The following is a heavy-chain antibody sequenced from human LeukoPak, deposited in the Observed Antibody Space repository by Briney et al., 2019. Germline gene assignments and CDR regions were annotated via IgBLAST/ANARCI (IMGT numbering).Heavy chain of an antibody. J-gene: IGHJ6*02. CDR3: ARGTSNYYDSSGYYYTSDYYGMDV. D-gene: IGHD3-22*01. Sequence: PSETLSLTCTVSGGSISSYYWSWIRQPAGKGLEWIGRIYTSGSTNYNPSLKSRVTISVDTSKNQFSLKLSSVTAADTAVYYCARGTSNYYDSSGYYYTSDYYGMDVWGQGTTVTVSS. CDR2: IYTSGST. CDR1: GGSISSYY. V-gene: IGHV4-4*07.